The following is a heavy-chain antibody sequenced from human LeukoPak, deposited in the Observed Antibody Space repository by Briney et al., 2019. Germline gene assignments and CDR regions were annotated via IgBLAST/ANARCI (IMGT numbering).Heavy chain of an antibody. CDR1: GGSFSGYY. Sequence: SETLSLTCAVYGGSFSGYYWSWIRQPPGKGLEWIGEINHSGSTNYNPSLKSRVTISVDTSKNQFSLKLSSVTAADTAVYYSARSSDSDDAFDIWGQGTMVTVSS. D-gene: IGHD3-22*01. CDR2: INHSGST. J-gene: IGHJ3*02. V-gene: IGHV4-34*01. CDR3: ARSSDSDDAFDI.